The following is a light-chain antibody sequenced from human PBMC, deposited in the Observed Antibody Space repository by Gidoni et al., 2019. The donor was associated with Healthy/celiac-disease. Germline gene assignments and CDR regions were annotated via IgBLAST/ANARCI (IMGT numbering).Light chain of an antibody. CDR2: DAS. CDR1: QSISNS. V-gene: IGKV3-11*01. Sequence: IVLTQSPATLSLSPRERATLSCRASQSISNSLAWYQQKPGQAPRLLIYDASNRATGTPAMFSGSGSGTDFTLTISSLEPEDFAVYYCQQRSNWPTFGGGTKVEIK. J-gene: IGKJ4*01. CDR3: QQRSNWPT.